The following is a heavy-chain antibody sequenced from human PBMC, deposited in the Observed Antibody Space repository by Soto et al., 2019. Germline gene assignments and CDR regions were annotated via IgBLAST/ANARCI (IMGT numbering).Heavy chain of an antibody. CDR2: ISAHNGNT. Sequence: QVHLVQSGAEVKKPGASVKVSCKGSGYTFTTYGITWVRQAPGQGLEWMGWISAHNGNTNYAQKLQGRVTVTRDTSPSTAYMELRSLTSDDTAVDYCARGRYGDYWGQGALVTVSS. V-gene: IGHV1-18*01. CDR3: ARGRYGDY. J-gene: IGHJ4*02. D-gene: IGHD1-1*01. CDR1: GYTFTTYG.